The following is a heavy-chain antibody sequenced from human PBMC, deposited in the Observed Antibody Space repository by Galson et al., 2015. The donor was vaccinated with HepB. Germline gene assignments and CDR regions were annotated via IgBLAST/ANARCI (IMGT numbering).Heavy chain of an antibody. CDR3: ARTYSSGSNYFDY. CDR2: IYYTGNT. D-gene: IGHD6-19*01. V-gene: IGHV4-59*12. J-gene: IGHJ4*02. CDR1: GGSIRNYY. Sequence: TLSLTCTVSGGSIRNYYWAWVRQPPGKGLEWIGHIYYTGNTNYNPSLKSRVSMSVDTSRNQFSLKLGFVTAANTAVYYCARTYSSGSNYFDYWGQGTLVTVSS.